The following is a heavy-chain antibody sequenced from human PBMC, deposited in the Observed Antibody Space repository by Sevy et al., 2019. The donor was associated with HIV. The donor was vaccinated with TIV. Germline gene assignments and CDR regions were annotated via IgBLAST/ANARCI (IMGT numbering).Heavy chain of an antibody. V-gene: IGHV3-15*01. J-gene: IGHJ4*02. CDR3: AAGVGASDFDY. CDR1: GFTFNKAW. CDR2: IKSKTDGATR. Sequence: GGSLRLSCVASGFTFNKAWMSWVRQAPGKGLEWVGRIKSKTDGATRDLAAPVKGRIIISRDDSINTLYLQISNLKIEDTGVYFCAAGVGASDFDYWGQGTLVTVSS. D-gene: IGHD1-26*01.